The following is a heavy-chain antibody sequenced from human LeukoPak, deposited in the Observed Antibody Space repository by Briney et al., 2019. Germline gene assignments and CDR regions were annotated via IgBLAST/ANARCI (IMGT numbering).Heavy chain of an antibody. CDR1: GYSISSGYY. CDR3: AKSNGYGLVDI. V-gene: IGHV4-38-2*02. J-gene: IGHJ3*02. Sequence: PSETLSLTCTVSGYSISSGYYWGWIRQPPGKGLEWIGNIFYSGSTYYSPSLRSRVTISLDTSRDQFSLKLNSVTAADTAVYYCAKSNGYGLVDIWGQGTMVTVSS. D-gene: IGHD3-10*01. CDR2: IFYSGST.